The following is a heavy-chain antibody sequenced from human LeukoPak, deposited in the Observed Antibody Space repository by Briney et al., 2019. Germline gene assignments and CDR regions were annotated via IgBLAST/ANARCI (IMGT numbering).Heavy chain of an antibody. CDR3: ARVVPAAMVDYYYYMDV. CDR1: GGSISSGSYF. Sequence: SETLSLTCTVSGGSISSGSYFWNWIRQPAGKGLEWIGRIYTTGSTSYNPSLKSRVTISVDTSMNQFSLKLSSVTAADTAVYYCARVVPAAMVDYYYYMDVWGKGTTVTVSS. V-gene: IGHV4-61*02. J-gene: IGHJ6*03. D-gene: IGHD2-2*01. CDR2: IYTTGST.